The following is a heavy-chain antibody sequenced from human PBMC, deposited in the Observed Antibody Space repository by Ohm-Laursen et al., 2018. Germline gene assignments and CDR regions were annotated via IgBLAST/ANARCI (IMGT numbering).Heavy chain of an antibody. V-gene: IGHV3-48*01. D-gene: IGHD3/OR15-3a*01. CDR2: ISSSSTPI. Sequence: SLRLSCAASGFTFSSYGLNWVRQAPGKGLEWVSYISSSSTPINYADSVRGRFTISRDNAKNSLNLQMNSLRAEDPAVYYCVRDEDYAFDIWGQGTMVTVSS. CDR1: GFTFSSYG. J-gene: IGHJ3*02. CDR3: VRDEDYAFDI.